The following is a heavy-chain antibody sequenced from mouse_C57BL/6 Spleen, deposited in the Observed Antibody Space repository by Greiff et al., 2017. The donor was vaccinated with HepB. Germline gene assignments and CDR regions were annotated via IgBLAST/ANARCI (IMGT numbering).Heavy chain of an antibody. V-gene: IGHV1-61*01. CDR2: IYPSDSET. CDR3: ARRAITTYAMDY. CDR1: GYTFTSYW. D-gene: IGHD1-1*01. Sequence: QVQLQQPGAELVRPGSSVKLSCKASGYTFTSYWMDWVKQRPGQGLEWIGNIYPSDSETHYNQKFKDKATLTVDKSSSTAYMQLSSLTSEDSAVYYCARRAITTYAMDYWGQGTSVTVSS. J-gene: IGHJ4*01.